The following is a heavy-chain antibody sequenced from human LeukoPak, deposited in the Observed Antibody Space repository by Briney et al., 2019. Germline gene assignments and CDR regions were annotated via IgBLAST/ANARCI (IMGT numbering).Heavy chain of an antibody. D-gene: IGHD3-10*01. Sequence: GGSLRLSCAASGFTFSSYGIHWVRQAPGKGLEWVAFIPYDGSNKYYADSVKGRFTISRDNSKNTLYLQMNSLRSEDTAVCYCAKCEGNYYGSGSYSPFDYWGQGTLVTVSS. J-gene: IGHJ4*02. CDR2: IPYDGSNK. CDR3: AKCEGNYYGSGSYSPFDY. CDR1: GFTFSSYG. V-gene: IGHV3-30*02.